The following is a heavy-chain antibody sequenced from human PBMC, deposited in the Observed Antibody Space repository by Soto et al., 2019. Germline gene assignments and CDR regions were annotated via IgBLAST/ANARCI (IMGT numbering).Heavy chain of an antibody. J-gene: IGHJ4*02. CDR1: GLTFSTYA. D-gene: IGHD4-17*01. CDR2: IIHYSYYT. Sequence: PGGALRLSCAASGLTFSTYAMSWVREAPGKGLEWVSSIIHYSYYTYYADSVKGRFTISRVNSKITLHLQMNSLISVYTAVYYCAQDLPTNGLWGQGSLVTVSS. CDR3: AQDLPTNGL. V-gene: IGHV3-23*01.